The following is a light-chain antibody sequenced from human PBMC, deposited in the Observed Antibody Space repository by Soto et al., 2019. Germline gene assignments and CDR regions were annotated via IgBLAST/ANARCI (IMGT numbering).Light chain of an antibody. Sequence: QSVLTQPPSASGSRGQSVTISCTGTSSDVGGYNYVSWYQQHPGKAPKLMIYEVTKRPSGVPDRFSGSKSGNTASLTFSGLQAEDEADYYCSSYAGSNNFVVFGGGTKVTVL. CDR1: SSDVGGYNY. CDR2: EVT. CDR3: SSYAGSNNFVV. V-gene: IGLV2-8*01. J-gene: IGLJ2*01.